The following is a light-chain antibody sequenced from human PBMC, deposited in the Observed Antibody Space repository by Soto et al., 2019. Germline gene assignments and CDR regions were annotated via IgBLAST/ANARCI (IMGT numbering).Light chain of an antibody. V-gene: IGLV2-14*01. Sequence: QSALTQPASVSGSPGQSITISCTGTSSDVGNYNYVSWYQQHPGTAPKLMIYEVSNRPSGVSNRFSGSKSGNTASLTISGLQAEDEDDYYCSSYTSSSTLYVFGTGTKVTVL. CDR2: EVS. CDR1: SSDVGNYNY. J-gene: IGLJ1*01. CDR3: SSYTSSSTLYV.